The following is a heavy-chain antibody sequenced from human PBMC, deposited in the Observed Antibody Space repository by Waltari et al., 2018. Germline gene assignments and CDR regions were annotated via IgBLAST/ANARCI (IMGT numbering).Heavy chain of an antibody. CDR1: GFTSSSYA. V-gene: IGHV3-23*01. CDR3: ALCGGSCYSRAFDI. Sequence: EVQLLESGGGLVQPGGSLRLSCAASGFTSSSYAMSWVRQAPGKGLEWVSAISGSGGRTYYADSVKGRFTISRDNSKNTLYLQMNSLRAEDTAVYYCALCGGSCYSRAFDIWGQGTMVTVSS. CDR2: ISGSGGRT. J-gene: IGHJ3*02. D-gene: IGHD2-15*01.